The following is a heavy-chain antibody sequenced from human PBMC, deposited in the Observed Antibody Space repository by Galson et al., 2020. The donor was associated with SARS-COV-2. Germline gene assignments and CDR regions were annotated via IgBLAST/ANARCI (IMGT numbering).Heavy chain of an antibody. Sequence: KIGESLKISFKGSGYSFTSYWIGWVRQMPGKGLEWMGIIYPGDSDTRYSPSFQGQVTISADKSISTAYLQWSSLKASDTAMYYCARRLMHLYGDANDAFDIWGQGTMVTVSS. D-gene: IGHD4-17*01. CDR1: GYSFTSYW. CDR3: ARRLMHLYGDANDAFDI. J-gene: IGHJ3*02. V-gene: IGHV5-51*01. CDR2: IYPGDSDT.